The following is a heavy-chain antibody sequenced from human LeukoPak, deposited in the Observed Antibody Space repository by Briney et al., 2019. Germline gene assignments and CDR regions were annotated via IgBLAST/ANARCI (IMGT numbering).Heavy chain of an antibody. CDR1: GDSIGSHY. D-gene: IGHD3-22*01. J-gene: IGHJ3*02. CDR2: IFYVGST. Sequence: PSETLSLTCTVSGDSIGSHYWSWIRQPPGKGLEWIGYIFYVGSTNYNPSLKSRVTISVDTSKKQFSLKLNSVTAADTAVYYCARGDYDSRGEAFDIWGQGRMVTVSS. V-gene: IGHV4-59*11. CDR3: ARGDYDSRGEAFDI.